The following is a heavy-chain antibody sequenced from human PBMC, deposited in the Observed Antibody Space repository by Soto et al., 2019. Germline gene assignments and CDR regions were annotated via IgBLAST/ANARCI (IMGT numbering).Heavy chain of an antibody. Sequence: GGSLRLSCAASGFTFSSYAMSWVRQAPGKGLEWVSAISGSGGRTYYADSVRGRFTISRDNSKNTLHLQMNSLRAEDTAVYYCAKAGNSWPYYYYYMDVWGKGTTVTVSS. CDR2: ISGSGGRT. CDR1: GFTFSSYA. CDR3: AKAGNSWPYYYYYMDV. V-gene: IGHV3-23*01. D-gene: IGHD4-4*01. J-gene: IGHJ6*03.